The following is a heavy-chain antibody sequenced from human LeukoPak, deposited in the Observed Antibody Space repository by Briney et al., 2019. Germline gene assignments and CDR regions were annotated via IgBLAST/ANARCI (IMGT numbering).Heavy chain of an antibody. J-gene: IGHJ4*02. Sequence: GGSLRLSCEASGFTFSSYAMSWVRQAPGKGLEWVSAISGSGGSTYYADSVKGRFTISRDNSKNTLYLQMNSLRAEDTAVYYCAKIESCSSSSCYYFDYWGQGTLVTVSS. V-gene: IGHV3-23*01. D-gene: IGHD2-2*01. CDR2: ISGSGGST. CDR1: GFTFSSYA. CDR3: AKIESCSSSSCYYFDY.